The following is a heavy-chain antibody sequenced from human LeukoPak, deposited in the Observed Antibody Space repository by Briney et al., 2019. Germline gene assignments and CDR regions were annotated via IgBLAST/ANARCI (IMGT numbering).Heavy chain of an antibody. CDR2: ISAYNGNT. CDR1: GYTFTSYG. V-gene: IGHV1-18*01. CDR3: ARDRYGVVVPAATDY. Sequence: ASVKVSCKASGYTFTSYGISWVRQTPGQGLEWMGWISAYNGNTDYAQKLQGRVTMTTDTSTSTAYMELRSLRSDDTAVYYCARDRYGVVVPAATDYWGQGTLVTVSS. D-gene: IGHD2-2*01. J-gene: IGHJ4*02.